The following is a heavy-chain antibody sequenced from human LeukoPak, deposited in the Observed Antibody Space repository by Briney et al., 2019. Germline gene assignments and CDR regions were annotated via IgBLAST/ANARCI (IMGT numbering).Heavy chain of an antibody. Sequence: ASVKVSCKTSVYTFTRSYLHWVRQVPGQGREWMGWTKPSTVVTKSAQKFEGRVTMTTDTSQTTGYLELRSLRLDDTATYYCARGGVFCSITTCHEFDHWGQGTLVIVSS. J-gene: IGHJ4*02. CDR3: ARGGVFCSITTCHEFDH. V-gene: IGHV1-2*02. CDR1: VYTFTRSY. D-gene: IGHD2-2*01. CDR2: TKPSTVVT.